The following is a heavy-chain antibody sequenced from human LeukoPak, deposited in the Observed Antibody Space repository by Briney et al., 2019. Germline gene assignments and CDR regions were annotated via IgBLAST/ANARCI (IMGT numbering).Heavy chain of an antibody. CDR3: ARGTRELDRY. V-gene: IGHV3-48*02. CDR1: GLTFSSYS. CDR2: ISSSSSTM. Sequence: SGGSLRLSCAASGLTFSSYSMNWVRQAPGKGLEWVSYISSSSSTMFYADSVKGRFTISRDNAKNSLYLQMNSLRDEDTAVYYCARGTRELDRYWGQGTLVTVSS. J-gene: IGHJ4*02. D-gene: IGHD1-26*01.